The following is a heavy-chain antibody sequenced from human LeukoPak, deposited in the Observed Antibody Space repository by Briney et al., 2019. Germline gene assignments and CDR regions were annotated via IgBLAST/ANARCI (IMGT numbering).Heavy chain of an antibody. CDR3: VRDHWRAFDY. D-gene: IGHD1-1*01. CDR1: GFTFSTYW. Sequence: GGSLRLSCAASGFTFSTYWMHWVRQAPGKGLVWVSRIIRCRKSTTYADSVKGRFTISRDNAKNTLYLQMNSLRAEDTAVYYCVRDHWRAFDYWGQGTLVTVSS. J-gene: IGHJ4*02. V-gene: IGHV3-74*01. CDR2: IIRCRKST.